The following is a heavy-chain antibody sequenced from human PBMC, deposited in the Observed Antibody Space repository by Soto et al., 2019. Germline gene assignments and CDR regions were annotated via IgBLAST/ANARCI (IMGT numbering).Heavy chain of an antibody. V-gene: IGHV1-46*01. CDR1: GYTFTSYY. CDR2: INPSGGST. CDR3: AREPRIVVPAASPNWFDP. D-gene: IGHD2-2*01. J-gene: IGHJ5*02. Sequence: QVQLVQSGAEVKKPGASVKVSCKASGYTFTSYYMHWVRQAPGQGLEWMGIINPSGGSTSYAQKFQGRVTMTRDTSTSTVYMELSRLRSEDTAVYYGAREPRIVVPAASPNWFDPWGQGTLVTVSS.